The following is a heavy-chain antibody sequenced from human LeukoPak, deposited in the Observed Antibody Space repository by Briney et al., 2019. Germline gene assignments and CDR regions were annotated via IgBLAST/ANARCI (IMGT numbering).Heavy chain of an antibody. Sequence: GGSLRLSCAASGFTFSSYAMTWVRQAPGKGLEWVSAISGSGDYTYYADSVKGRFTISRDNSKNTLYLQMNSLRAEDTAVHYCAKVPVGSSGWYLGYWGQGTLVTVSS. CDR1: GFTFSSYA. D-gene: IGHD6-19*01. V-gene: IGHV3-23*01. CDR2: ISGSGDYT. J-gene: IGHJ4*02. CDR3: AKVPVGSSGWYLGY.